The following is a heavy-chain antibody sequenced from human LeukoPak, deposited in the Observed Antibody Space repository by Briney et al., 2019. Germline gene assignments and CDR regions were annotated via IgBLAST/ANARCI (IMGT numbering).Heavy chain of an antibody. CDR2: INWSGGSP. CDR3: VREKVAGRLAWFDP. CDR1: GFTFSDYG. J-gene: IGHJ5*02. D-gene: IGHD6-6*01. V-gene: IGHV3-20*04. Sequence: GGSLRLSCTTSGFTFSDYGMTWVRQAPGKGLEWISGINWSGGSPVYAESVEGRFAISRDNARKSLFLQMNSLSVEDTALYYCVREKVAGRLAWFDPWGQGALVTVSS.